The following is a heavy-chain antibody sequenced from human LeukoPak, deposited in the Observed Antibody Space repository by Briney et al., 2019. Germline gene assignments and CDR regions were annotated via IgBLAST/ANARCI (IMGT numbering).Heavy chain of an antibody. J-gene: IGHJ4*02. Sequence: GGSLRLSCAASGFSFSDYYVSWIRQAPGKGLECVSYISSRGTTIYYADSVKGRFTISRDNAKNSLYLQMSSLRAEDPAVYYCARVYYGSGSPGHFDYWAREPWSPSPQ. V-gene: IGHV3-11*01. CDR1: GFSFSDYY. CDR3: ARVYYGSGSPGHFDY. CDR2: ISSRGTTI. D-gene: IGHD3-10*01.